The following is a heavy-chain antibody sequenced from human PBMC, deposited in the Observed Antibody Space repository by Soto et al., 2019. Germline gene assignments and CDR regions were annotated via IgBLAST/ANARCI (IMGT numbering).Heavy chain of an antibody. D-gene: IGHD6-13*01. CDR2: IKQDGSEK. CDR1: GFTFSTYW. V-gene: IGHV3-7*01. J-gene: IGHJ4*02. CDR3: ARGAGIAAAGTLIH. Sequence: GGSLRLSCAASGFTFSTYWMSWVRQAPGKGLEWVANIKQDGSEKDYVDSVKGRFTISRDNAKNSLYLQMNSLRAEDTAVYYCARGAGIAAAGTLIHWGQGTLVTVSS.